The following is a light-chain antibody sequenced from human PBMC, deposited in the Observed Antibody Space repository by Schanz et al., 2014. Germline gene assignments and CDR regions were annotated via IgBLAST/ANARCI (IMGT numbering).Light chain of an antibody. CDR1: QSVSNNY. J-gene: IGKJ4*01. CDR2: GAS. CDR3: QQYGSSPLT. Sequence: EIVLTQSPGTLSLSPGERATLSCRASQSVSNNYLAWYQQEPGQAPRLLSYGASSRATGIPDRFRGSGSGTDFTLTIARLEAEDFAVYYCQQYGSSPLTFGGGTNVEIK. V-gene: IGKV3-20*01.